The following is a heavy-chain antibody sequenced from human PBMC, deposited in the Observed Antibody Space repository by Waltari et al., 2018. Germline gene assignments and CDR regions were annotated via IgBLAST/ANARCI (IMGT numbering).Heavy chain of an antibody. J-gene: IGHJ4*02. CDR2: IYHSGST. Sequence: QVQLQESGPGLVKPSETLSLTCAVSGYSISSGYYWGWIRQPPGKGLEWIGSIYHSGSTDYNPSLKSRVTISVDTSKNQFSLKLSSVTAADTAVYYCARVKAVAAPDYWGQGTLVTVSS. D-gene: IGHD6-19*01. CDR3: ARVKAVAAPDY. V-gene: IGHV4-38-2*01. CDR1: GYSISSGYY.